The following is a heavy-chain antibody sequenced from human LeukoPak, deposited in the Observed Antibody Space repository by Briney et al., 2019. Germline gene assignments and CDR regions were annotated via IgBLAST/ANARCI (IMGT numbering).Heavy chain of an antibody. Sequence: GASVKVSCKASGGTFNSYAISWVRQAPGQGLEWMGGIIPIFGTANYAQKFQGRVTITTDESTSTAYMELSSLRSEDTAVYYCARCITMIAVGGSWFDPWGQGTLVTVSS. J-gene: IGHJ5*02. CDR1: GGTFNSYA. D-gene: IGHD3-22*01. CDR3: ARCITMIAVGGSWFDP. V-gene: IGHV1-69*05. CDR2: IIPIFGTA.